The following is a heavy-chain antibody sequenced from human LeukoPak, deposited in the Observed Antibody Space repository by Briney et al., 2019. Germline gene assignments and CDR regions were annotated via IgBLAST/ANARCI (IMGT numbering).Heavy chain of an antibody. D-gene: IGHD1-14*01. Sequence: GASVKVSCKASEYTFTGYYMHWVRQAPGQGLEWMGWINPNSGGTNYAQKFQGRVTMTRDTSISTAYMELSRLRSDDTAVYYCARATGARRYYYMDVWGKGTTVTVSS. J-gene: IGHJ6*03. CDR3: ARATGARRYYYMDV. V-gene: IGHV1-2*02. CDR2: INPNSGGT. CDR1: EYTFTGYY.